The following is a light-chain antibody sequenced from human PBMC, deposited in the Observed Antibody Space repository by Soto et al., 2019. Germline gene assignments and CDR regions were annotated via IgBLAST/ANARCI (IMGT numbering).Light chain of an antibody. CDR1: QGISTY. CDR3: QQRGET. CDR2: DAS. V-gene: IGKV3-11*01. J-gene: IGKJ5*01. Sequence: LTQSPATLSLSPGERATLSCTASQGISTYIAWYQQKPGHPPRLLMFDASRRATGIPPRFSGGGFGTQFTLTINNLEPDDFAVYYCQQRGETFGPGTRLENK.